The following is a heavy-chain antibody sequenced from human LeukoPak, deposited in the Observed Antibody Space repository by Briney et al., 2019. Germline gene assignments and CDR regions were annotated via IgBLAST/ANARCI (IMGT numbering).Heavy chain of an antibody. J-gene: IGHJ6*03. CDR2: IISSGSTI. CDR3: ARIDRDFYYMDV. CDR1: GFSFSTRE. V-gene: IGHV3-48*03. Sequence: GGSLRLSCEASGFSFSTREMNWVRQAPGKGPEWVPYIISSGSTIYYADSVQGRFTTSRDNAKDLLFPEMNSLRPEDTAVYYCARIDRDFYYMDVWGIGTTVTVSS. D-gene: IGHD3-22*01.